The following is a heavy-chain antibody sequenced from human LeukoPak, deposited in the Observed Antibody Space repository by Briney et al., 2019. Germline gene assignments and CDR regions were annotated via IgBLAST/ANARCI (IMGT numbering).Heavy chain of an antibody. D-gene: IGHD1-26*01. J-gene: IGHJ6*03. CDR1: GFSFSNYN. Sequence: GGSLRLSCAASGFSFSNYNMNWARLAPGKGLEWVSSITSSGSHIYYADSVKGRFTISRDNAETSLYLQMNSLRAEDTAVYFCARDPYSGAYGSDYYYYMDVWGKGTTVTVSS. V-gene: IGHV3-21*01. CDR3: ARDPYSGAYGSDYYYYMDV. CDR2: ITSSGSHI.